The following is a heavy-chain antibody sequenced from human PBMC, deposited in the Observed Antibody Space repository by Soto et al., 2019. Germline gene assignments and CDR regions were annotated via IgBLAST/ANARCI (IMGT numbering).Heavy chain of an antibody. D-gene: IGHD3-16*02. V-gene: IGHV4-59*12. Sequence: PSETLSLTCTVSGRSISGYYWSWIRQPPGKGLEWIGYMYNTGSTVYNPSFKSRVTISVDTSKNQFSLKLSSVTAADTAVYYCARDYRASYPAYCYYGMDVWGKGTTVT. CDR2: MYNTGST. CDR3: ARDYRASYPAYCYYGMDV. CDR1: GRSISGYY. J-gene: IGHJ6*04.